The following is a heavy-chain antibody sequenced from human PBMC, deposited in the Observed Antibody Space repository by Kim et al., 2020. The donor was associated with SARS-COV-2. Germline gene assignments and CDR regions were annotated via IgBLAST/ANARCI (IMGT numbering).Heavy chain of an antibody. V-gene: IGHV3-74*01. CDR3: ATSPAVADD. CDR1: GFTFSSYG. Sequence: GGSLRLSCAVSGFTFSSYGMRWVRQAPGKGLVWVSQINSDGSTPIYADSVKGRFTISRDNAKNILYLQMNSLRAEDTAMYYCATSPAVADDWGQGTLVTVSS. CDR2: INSDGSTP. D-gene: IGHD6-19*01. J-gene: IGHJ4*02.